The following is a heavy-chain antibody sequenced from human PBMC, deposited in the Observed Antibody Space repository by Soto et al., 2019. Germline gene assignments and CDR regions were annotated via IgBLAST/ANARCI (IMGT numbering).Heavy chain of an antibody. CDR3: ARDRFYYDSSGSLAY. CDR2: IWYDGSNK. Sequence: GGSLRLSCASSGFTFSSYGMHWVRQAPGKGLEWVAVIWYDGSNKYYADSVKGRFTISRDNSKNTLYLQMNSLRAEDTAVYYCARDRFYYDSSGSLAYWGQGTLVTVSS. V-gene: IGHV3-33*01. D-gene: IGHD3-22*01. J-gene: IGHJ4*02. CDR1: GFTFSSYG.